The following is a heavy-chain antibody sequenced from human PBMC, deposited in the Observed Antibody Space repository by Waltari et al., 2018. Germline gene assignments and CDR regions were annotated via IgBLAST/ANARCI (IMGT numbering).Heavy chain of an antibody. V-gene: IGHV3-23*01. CDR1: GFMFSIYP. D-gene: IGHD3-10*01. Sequence: EGQLLESGGGLVQTGGSLRLSCAASGFMFSIYPMTWVRQAPGKGLEWVSTITADGSSRNYADSVKGRFTISRDNSKNILDLQMNTLRAEDTAVYFCAKADFGNPYWFFDLWGRGTLLTVSS. J-gene: IGHJ2*01. CDR3: AKADFGNPYWFFDL. CDR2: ITADGSSR.